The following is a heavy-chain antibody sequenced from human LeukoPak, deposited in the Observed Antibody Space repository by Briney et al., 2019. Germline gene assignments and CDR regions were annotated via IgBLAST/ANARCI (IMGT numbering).Heavy chain of an antibody. D-gene: IGHD1-26*01. CDR1: GFTFSSYA. J-gene: IGHJ4*02. CDR2: ISGSGGST. V-gene: IGHV3-23*01. CDR3: AKDLGSRDYYFDY. Sequence: GGSLRLSCAASGFTFSSYAMSWVRQAPGEGLEWVSAISGSGGSTYYADSVKGRFTISRDNSKNTLYLQMNSLRAEDTAVYYCAKDLGSRDYYFDYWGQGTLVTVSS.